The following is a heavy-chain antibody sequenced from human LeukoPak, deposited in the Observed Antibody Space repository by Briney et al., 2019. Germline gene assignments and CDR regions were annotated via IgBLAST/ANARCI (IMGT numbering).Heavy chain of an antibody. Sequence: PGGSLRLSCVGSAFTFSEYSMSWIRQAPGRELEWISSITESGGTEYYADSVKGRFSISSDNAKSALYLQMNSLRAEGTAVYYCARPPEGYSYGFYFGHWGQGAPVIVSS. J-gene: IGHJ4*02. CDR3: ARPPEGYSYGFYFGH. CDR1: AFTFSEYS. CDR2: ITESGGTE. D-gene: IGHD5-18*01. V-gene: IGHV3-11*01.